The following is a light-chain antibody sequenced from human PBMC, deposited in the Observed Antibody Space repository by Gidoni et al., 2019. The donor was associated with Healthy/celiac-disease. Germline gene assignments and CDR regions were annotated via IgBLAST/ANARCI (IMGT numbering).Light chain of an antibody. CDR2: GNS. CDR1: SSNIGAGYD. Sequence: QSVLTQPPSVSGAPGQRVTISCTGSSSNIGAGYDVHWYQQLPGTAPKLLIYGNSNRPSGVPDRFSGSKSGTSASLAITGLQAEDEADYYCQSYDSFYVFRTGTKVTVL. J-gene: IGLJ1*01. CDR3: QSYDSFYV. V-gene: IGLV1-40*01.